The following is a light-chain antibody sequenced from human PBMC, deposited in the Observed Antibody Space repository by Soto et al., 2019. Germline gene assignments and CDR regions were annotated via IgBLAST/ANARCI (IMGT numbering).Light chain of an antibody. CDR3: QTWGTGIQV. Sequence: QAVVTQSPSASASLGASVNLTCTLSSGHSSDAIAWHQQQPEKGPRFLMKLNSDGSHNKGDGIPGRFSGSSSGAERYLTISSLQSEDEADYYCQTWGTGIQVFGGGTKLTVL. V-gene: IGLV4-69*01. CDR2: LNSDGSH. J-gene: IGLJ2*01. CDR1: SGHSSDA.